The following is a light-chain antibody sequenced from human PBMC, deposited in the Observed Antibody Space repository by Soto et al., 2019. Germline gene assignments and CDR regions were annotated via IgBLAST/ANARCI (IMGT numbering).Light chain of an antibody. V-gene: IGLV1-40*01. CDR2: GNS. J-gene: IGLJ2*01. Sequence: QSVLTQPPXVSGXPGQRVTIXXTGSSSNIGAGYDVHWYQQLPGTAPKLLIYGNSNRPSGVPDRFSGSKSGTSASLAITGLQAEDEADYYCQSYDSSLSGWKVFGGGTKLTVL. CDR1: SSNIGAGYD. CDR3: QSYDSSLSGWKV.